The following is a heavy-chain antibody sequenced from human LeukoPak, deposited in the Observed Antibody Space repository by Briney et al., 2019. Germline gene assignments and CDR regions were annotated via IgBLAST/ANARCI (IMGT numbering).Heavy chain of an antibody. CDR2: ISSSASST. J-gene: IGHJ5*02. Sequence: GGSLRLSCAASGFNISTYAMSWVRQAPGKGLEWLSLISSSASSTHYADAVKGRFTIFRDNAKSSLYLQMNSLRADDTGLYYCATGPRDGTTGYSLSWGQGTLVTVSS. CDR3: ATGPRDGTTGYSLS. V-gene: IGHV3-48*01. CDR1: GFNISTYA. D-gene: IGHD1-1*01.